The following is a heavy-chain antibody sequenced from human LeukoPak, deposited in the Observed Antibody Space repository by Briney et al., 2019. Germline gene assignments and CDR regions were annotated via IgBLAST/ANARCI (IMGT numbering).Heavy chain of an antibody. CDR3: ARVSGYDYYFDY. V-gene: IGHV3-74*01. D-gene: IGHD5-12*01. Sequence: GGSLRLSCAASGFTFSSYWMHWVRQAPGKGLVWVSRINSDGSSTSYADSVKGRFTISRDNAKNTLYPQMNSLRAEDTAVYYCARVSGYDYYFDYWGQGTLVTVSS. J-gene: IGHJ4*02. CDR1: GFTFSSYW. CDR2: INSDGSST.